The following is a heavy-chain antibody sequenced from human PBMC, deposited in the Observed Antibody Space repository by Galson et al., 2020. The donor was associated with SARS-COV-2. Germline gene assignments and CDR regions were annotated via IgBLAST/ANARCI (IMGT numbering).Heavy chain of an antibody. CDR3: ARILGSGAIRGAFDI. V-gene: IGHV2-70*04. Sequence: SGHTLVHPTQPLTLTCTLSGLSISTSGMRVSWIRQPPGKALEWLERIDWDDDKFYSTSLKTRLTISKDTSKNQVVLTMTNMDPVDTATYYCARILGSGAIRGAFDIWGQGTMVTVSS. CDR2: IDWDDDK. D-gene: IGHD6-19*01. CDR1: GLSISTSGMR. J-gene: IGHJ3*02.